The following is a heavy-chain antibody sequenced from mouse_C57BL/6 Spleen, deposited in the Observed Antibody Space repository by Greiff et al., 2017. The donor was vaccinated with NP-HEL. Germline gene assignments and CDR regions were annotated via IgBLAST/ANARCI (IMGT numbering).Heavy chain of an antibody. V-gene: IGHV5-6*02. CDR3: ARHDGSYAMDY. CDR2: ISSGGSYT. Sequence: DVKLVESGGDLVKPGGSLKLSCAASGFTFSSYGMSWVRQTPDKRLEWVATISSGGSYTYYPDSVQGRFTISRDNAKNTLYLQMSSLKSEDTAMYYCARHDGSYAMDYWGQGTSVTVSS. J-gene: IGHJ4*01. CDR1: GFTFSSYG. D-gene: IGHD2-3*01.